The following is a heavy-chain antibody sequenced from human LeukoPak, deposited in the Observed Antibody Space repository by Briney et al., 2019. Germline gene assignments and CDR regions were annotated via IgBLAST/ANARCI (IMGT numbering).Heavy chain of an antibody. CDR3: AKSPPSQYSSSWYYFDY. CDR2: ISGSGGST. V-gene: IGHV3-23*01. D-gene: IGHD6-13*01. J-gene: IGHJ4*02. CDR1: GFTFSSYA. Sequence: GGSLRLSCAASGFTFSSYAMSWVRQAPGKGLEWVSAISGSGGSTYYADSVKGRFTIPRDNSKNTLYLQMNSLRTEDTAVYYCAKSPPSQYSSSWYYFDYWGQGTLVTVSS.